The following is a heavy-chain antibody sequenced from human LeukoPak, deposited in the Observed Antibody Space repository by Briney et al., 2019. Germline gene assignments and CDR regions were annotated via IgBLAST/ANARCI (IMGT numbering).Heavy chain of an antibody. CDR1: GFTFSSYG. V-gene: IGHV3-33*01. CDR2: IWYDGSNK. J-gene: IGHJ4*02. D-gene: IGHD3-22*01. CDR3: ARDGRDSSGYYYPPDF. Sequence: PGRSLRLSCAASGFTFSSYGMHWVRQAPGKGLEWVALIWYDGSNKYYADSVKDRFTISRDNSKNTVYLQMNSLRAEDTAVYYCARDGRDSSGYYYPPDFWGQGTLVTVSS.